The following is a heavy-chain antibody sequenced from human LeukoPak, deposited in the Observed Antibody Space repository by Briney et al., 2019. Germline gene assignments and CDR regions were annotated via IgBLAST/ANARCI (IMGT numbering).Heavy chain of an antibody. CDR2: IKSDGSST. CDR3: AREGRPYYYYGMDV. J-gene: IGHJ6*02. CDR1: GFTFSSYW. V-gene: IGHV3-74*01. Sequence: GGSLRLSCAASGFTFSSYWMHWVRHTPGKGLVWVSRIKSDGSSTSYADSVKGRFTISRDNAKNTLYLQMNSLRAEDTAVYYCAREGRPYYYYGMDVWGQGTTVTVSS. D-gene: IGHD3-10*01.